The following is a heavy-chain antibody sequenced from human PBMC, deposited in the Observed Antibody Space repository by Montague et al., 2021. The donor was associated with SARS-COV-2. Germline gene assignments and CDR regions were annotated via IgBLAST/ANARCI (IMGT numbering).Heavy chain of an antibody. V-gene: IGHV4-59*08. CDR3: ARQSGRLWGIAVAGAFDY. D-gene: IGHD6-19*01. J-gene: IGHJ4*02. CDR2: IYYSGST. CDR1: AGSISSYY. Sequence: SETLSLTCTVSAGSISSYYWSWIRQPPGKGLEWIGYIYYSGSTNYNPSLKSRVTISVDTSKNQFSLKLSSVTAADTAVYYCARQSGRLWGIAVAGAFDYWGQGTLVTVSS.